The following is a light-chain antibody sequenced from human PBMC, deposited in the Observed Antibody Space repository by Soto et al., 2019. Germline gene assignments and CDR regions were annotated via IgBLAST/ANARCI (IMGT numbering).Light chain of an antibody. Sequence: EIVLTQSPGTLSLSPGERATLSCRASQSVSSSYLAWYQQKPGQAPRLLIYGASSRATGIPDRFSGSGSGKDFTLIISRLEPEDFAVYDCQQYGSSPYTFGQGTKLEIK. J-gene: IGKJ2*01. CDR1: QSVSSSY. V-gene: IGKV3-20*01. CDR3: QQYGSSPYT. CDR2: GAS.